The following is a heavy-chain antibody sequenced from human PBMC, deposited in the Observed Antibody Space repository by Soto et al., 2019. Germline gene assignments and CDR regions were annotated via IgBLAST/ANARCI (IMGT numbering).Heavy chain of an antibody. Sequence: SETLSLTCTVSGGSISSYYWSWIRQPPGKGLEWIGYIYYSGSTNYNPSLKSRVTISVDTSKIQFSLKLRSVTAADTAVYYCVAGSSWYYFDYWGQGTLVTVSS. D-gene: IGHD6-13*01. CDR1: GGSISSYY. V-gene: IGHV4-59*08. CDR2: IYYSGST. J-gene: IGHJ4*02. CDR3: VAGSSWYYFDY.